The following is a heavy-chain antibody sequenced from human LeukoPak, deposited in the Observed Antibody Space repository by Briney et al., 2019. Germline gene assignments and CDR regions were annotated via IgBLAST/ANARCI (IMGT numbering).Heavy chain of an antibody. V-gene: IGHV3-48*04. Sequence: GSLRLSCAASGFSLSGYNMNWVRQAPGKGLEWVSYISSSSSTLHYADSVRGRFTISRDNAKNSLYMEMNSLRAEDTAVYYCARGLPPYSSGWYFDFWGQGTLVTVSS. CDR1: GFSLSGYN. D-gene: IGHD6-19*01. CDR2: ISSSSSTL. J-gene: IGHJ4*02. CDR3: ARGLPPYSSGWYFDF.